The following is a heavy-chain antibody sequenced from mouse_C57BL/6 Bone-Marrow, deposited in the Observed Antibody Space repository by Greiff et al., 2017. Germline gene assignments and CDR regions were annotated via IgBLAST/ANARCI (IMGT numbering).Heavy chain of an antibody. CDR3: AMAKGFAY. D-gene: IGHD1-3*01. CDR2: INPGSGGT. CDR1: GYAFTNYL. V-gene: IGHV1-54*01. J-gene: IGHJ3*01. Sequence: QVQLQQSGAERVRPGTSVKVSCKASGYAFTNYLIEWVKQRPGQGLEWIGVINPGSGGTNYNEKFKSKATLTVDKSSSTAYMQLSSLTSEDSAVYYCAMAKGFAYWGQGTLVTVSA.